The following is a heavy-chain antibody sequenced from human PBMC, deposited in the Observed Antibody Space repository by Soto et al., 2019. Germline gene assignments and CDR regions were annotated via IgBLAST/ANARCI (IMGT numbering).Heavy chain of an antibody. V-gene: IGHV1-8*01. CDR3: ARGLRYSSSSYFDY. CDR1: GYTFTSYD. J-gene: IGHJ4*02. Sequence: ASVKVSCKASGYTFTSYDINWVRQATGQGLEWMGWMNPNSGNTGYAQKFQGRVTMTRNTSISTAYMELSSLRSEDTAVYYCARGLRYSSSSYFDYWGQGTLVTVYS. D-gene: IGHD6-6*01. CDR2: MNPNSGNT.